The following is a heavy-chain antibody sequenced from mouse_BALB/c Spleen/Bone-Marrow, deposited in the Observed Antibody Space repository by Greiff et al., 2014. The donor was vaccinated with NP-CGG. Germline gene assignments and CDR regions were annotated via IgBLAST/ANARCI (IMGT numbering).Heavy chain of an antibody. Sequence: VQLQQSGAELAKPGASVKMSCKASGYTFTNYWMHWVKQRPGQGLEWIGYINPSTGYTEYNQKFKDEATLTADKSSSTAYMQLSSLTSEDSAVYYCARFYRYDGFAYWGQGTLVTVSA. CDR2: INPSTGYT. CDR3: ARFYRYDGFAY. V-gene: IGHV1-7*01. D-gene: IGHD2-14*01. CDR1: GYTFTNYW. J-gene: IGHJ3*01.